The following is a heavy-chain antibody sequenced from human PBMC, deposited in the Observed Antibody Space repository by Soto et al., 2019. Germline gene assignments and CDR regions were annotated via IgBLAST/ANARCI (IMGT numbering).Heavy chain of an antibody. CDR2: ISSTTNYI. CDR1: GFTFPRYS. J-gene: IGHJ4*02. Sequence: GGSLRLPCAASGFTFPRYSMNWVRQAPGKGLEWVSSISSTTNYIYYGDSMKGRFTISRDDAKNSLYLEMNSLRAEDTAVYYFARESEDLTSNFDYWGQGTLVTVS. V-gene: IGHV3-21*06. CDR3: ARESEDLTSNFDY.